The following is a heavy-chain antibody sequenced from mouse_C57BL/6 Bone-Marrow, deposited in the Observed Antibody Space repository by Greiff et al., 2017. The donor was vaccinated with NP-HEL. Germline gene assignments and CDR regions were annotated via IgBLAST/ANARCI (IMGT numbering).Heavy chain of an antibody. J-gene: IGHJ3*01. V-gene: IGHV1-74*01. D-gene: IGHD2-4*01. Sequence: QVQLQQPGAELVKPGASVKVSCKASGYTFTSYWMHWVKQRPGQGLEWIGRIHPSDSDTNYNQKFKGKATLPVDKSSSTAYMPLSNLTSEDSEVYYSSISAITPAWFAYWGQGTLVTVSA. CDR2: IHPSDSDT. CDR1: GYTFTSYW. CDR3: SISAITPAWFAY.